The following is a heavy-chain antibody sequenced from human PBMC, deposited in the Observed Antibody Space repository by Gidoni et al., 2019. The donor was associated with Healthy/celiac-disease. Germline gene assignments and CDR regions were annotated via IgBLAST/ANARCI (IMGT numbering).Heavy chain of an antibody. CDR1: GYTFTSYG. CDR3: ARGRVGAASLGFRVDP. Sequence: QVQLVQSGAEVKKPGASVKVSCKAAGYTFTSYGISWVRQAPGQGFEGMGWISAYNGNTNYAQKLQGRVTMTTDTSTSTAYMELRSLRSDDTAVYYCARGRVGAASLGFRVDPWGQGTLVTVSS. J-gene: IGHJ5*02. D-gene: IGHD3-16*01. CDR2: ISAYNGNT. V-gene: IGHV1-18*01.